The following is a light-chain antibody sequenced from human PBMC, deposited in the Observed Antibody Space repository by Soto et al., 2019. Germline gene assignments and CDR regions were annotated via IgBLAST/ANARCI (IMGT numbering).Light chain of an antibody. CDR1: TGTVTSGHF. Sequence: QTVVTQEPSLTVSPGGTVTLTCGSSTGTVTSGHFPYWFQQKPGQAPRTLIYETSNRHSWTPARFSGSLLGDKAALTLSGVLPEDEADYYCLLYYGGAQVFGGGTQLTVL. CDR3: LLYYGGAQV. J-gene: IGLJ3*02. V-gene: IGLV7-46*01. CDR2: ETS.